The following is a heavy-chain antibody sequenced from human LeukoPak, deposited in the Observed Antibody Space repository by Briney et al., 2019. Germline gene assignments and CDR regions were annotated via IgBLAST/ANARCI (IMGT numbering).Heavy chain of an antibody. CDR2: IYYSGST. J-gene: IGHJ5*02. Sequence: PSETLSLTCTVSGGSISSSSYYWGWIRQPPGKGLEWIGSIYYSGSTNYNPSLKSRVTISVDTSKNQFSLKLSSVTAADTAVYYCARERGYCSGGSCYNWFDPWGQGTLVTVSS. V-gene: IGHV4-39*07. D-gene: IGHD2-15*01. CDR3: ARERGYCSGGSCYNWFDP. CDR1: GGSISSSSYY.